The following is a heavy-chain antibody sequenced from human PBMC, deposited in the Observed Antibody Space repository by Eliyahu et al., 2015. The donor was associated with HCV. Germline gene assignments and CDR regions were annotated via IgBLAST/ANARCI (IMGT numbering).Heavy chain of an antibody. CDR2: IKLDGSEK. CDR1: GFPFXXXW. Sequence: EVQLVESGGGLVQPGGSLXLSCAASGFPFXXXWWSWVRQAPGKGLGWVANIKLDGSEKSYVDSVKGRFTISRDNAKNSLYLQMNSLRTEDTATYYCARVTGLGFWSGSFEAFDIWGQGTLVTVPS. D-gene: IGHD3-3*01. CDR3: ARVTGLGFWSGSFEAFDI. V-gene: IGHV3-7*01. J-gene: IGHJ3*02.